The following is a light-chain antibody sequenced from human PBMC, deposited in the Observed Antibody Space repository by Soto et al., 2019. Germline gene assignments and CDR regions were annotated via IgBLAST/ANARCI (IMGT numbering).Light chain of an antibody. Sequence: QSALPQPASVSGSPGQSITISCTGTSSDVGGYNYVSWYQQHPGKAPKLIIYNVSNRPSGISNRFSGSKSGNTASLTISGLQAEDEADYYCSSYTSNSTYVFGTGTKLTVL. CDR3: SSYTSNSTYV. J-gene: IGLJ1*01. CDR1: SSDVGGYNY. CDR2: NVS. V-gene: IGLV2-14*01.